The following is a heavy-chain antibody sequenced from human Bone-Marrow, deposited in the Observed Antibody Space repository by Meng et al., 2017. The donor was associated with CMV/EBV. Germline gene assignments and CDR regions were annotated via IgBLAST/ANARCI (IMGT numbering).Heavy chain of an antibody. CDR1: GFTFSPYW. J-gene: IGHJ1*01. D-gene: IGHD2-2*01. Sequence: GESLKISCAASGFTFSPYWMHWVRQAPGKGLEWVSRINSDGTSTSYADSVKGRLTIYRDNAKHTAYLQMDSLRVEDTAVYYCARGGRYCSTMSCLELGDWGQGTLVTVSS. CDR3: ARGGRYCSTMSCLELGD. V-gene: IGHV3-74*01. CDR2: INSDGTST.